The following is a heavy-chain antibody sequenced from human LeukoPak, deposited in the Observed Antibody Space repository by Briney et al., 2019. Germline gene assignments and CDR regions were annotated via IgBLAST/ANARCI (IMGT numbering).Heavy chain of an antibody. CDR1: GFTFSDYY. D-gene: IGHD6-13*01. V-gene: IGHV3-11*04. J-gene: IGHJ4*02. CDR3: ARDRVAAAALFDY. CDR2: ISSSGDTI. Sequence: PGGSLRLSCAASGFTFSDYYMSWIRQAPGKGLEWISYISSSGDTIFYADSVKGRFTISRDNAKNSLYLQMNSLRAEDTAVYYCARDRVAAAALFDYWGQGTLVTVSS.